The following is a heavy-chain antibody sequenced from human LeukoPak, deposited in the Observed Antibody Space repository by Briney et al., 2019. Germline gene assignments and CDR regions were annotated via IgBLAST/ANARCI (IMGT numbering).Heavy chain of an antibody. CDR3: ARRWVVVVPAAMLSSWFDP. V-gene: IGHV4-39*01. Sequence: SETLSLTCTVSGGSISSSSYYWGWIRQPLGKGLEWIGSIYYSGNTYYTPSLKSRVTISVDTSKNQFSLELRSVTAADTAVYYCARRWVVVVPAAMLSSWFDPWGQGTLVTVSS. CDR2: IYYSGNT. D-gene: IGHD2-2*01. CDR1: GGSISSSSYY. J-gene: IGHJ5*02.